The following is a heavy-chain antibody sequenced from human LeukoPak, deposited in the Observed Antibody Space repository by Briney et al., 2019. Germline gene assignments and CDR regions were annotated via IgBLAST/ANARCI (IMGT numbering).Heavy chain of an antibody. Sequence: PSETLSLTCTVSGGXISSYYWSWIRQPAGKGLKWIGRIYTSGSSNSNPSLKSRVTMSADTSKNQFSLKLSSVTAADTAVYYCARDISVAGSFLFDYWGQGTLVTVSS. CDR2: IYTSGSS. J-gene: IGHJ4*02. V-gene: IGHV4-4*07. CDR1: GGXISSYY. D-gene: IGHD6-19*01. CDR3: ARDISVAGSFLFDY.